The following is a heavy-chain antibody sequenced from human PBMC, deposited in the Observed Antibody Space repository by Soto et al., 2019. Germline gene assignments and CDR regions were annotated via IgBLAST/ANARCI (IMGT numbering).Heavy chain of an antibody. V-gene: IGHV4-34*01. Sequence: QVQLQQWGAGLLKPSETLSLTCAVYGGSFSGYYWTWIRQPPWPGLEWFGEINHSGSTNYNPSLTSRVTISVDTSKNQFSLKLTSVTAADTAVYYCARDKSTGLFDYWGQGTLVTVSS. CDR2: INHSGST. CDR1: GGSFSGYY. D-gene: IGHD2-8*02. CDR3: ARDKSTGLFDY. J-gene: IGHJ4*02.